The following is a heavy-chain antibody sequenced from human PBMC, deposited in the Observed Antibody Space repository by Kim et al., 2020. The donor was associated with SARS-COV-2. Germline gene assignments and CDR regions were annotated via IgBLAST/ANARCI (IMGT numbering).Heavy chain of an antibody. CDR3: ARTLTGTTESFEY. Sequence: GGSLRLSCAASGFTFGSYWMTWVRQAPGKGLEWVANINQDGTQQYYVDSVRGRFTVSRDGANMYLQMNSLRAEDTAVYYCARTLTGTTESFEYWGRGTLGTVSS. J-gene: IGHJ1*01. CDR1: GFTFGSYW. CDR2: INQDGTQQ. V-gene: IGHV3-7*03. D-gene: IGHD3-9*01.